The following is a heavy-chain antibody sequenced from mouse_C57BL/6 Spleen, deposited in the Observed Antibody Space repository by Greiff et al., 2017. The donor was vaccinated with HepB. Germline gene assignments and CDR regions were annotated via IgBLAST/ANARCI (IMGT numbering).Heavy chain of an antibody. J-gene: IGHJ1*03. D-gene: IGHD1-1*01. CDR1: GYTFTDYE. CDR2: IDPETGGT. CDR3: TRRFYGDDV. V-gene: IGHV1-15*01. Sequence: QVHVKQSGAELVRPGASVTLSCKASGYTFTDYEMHWVKQTPVHGLEWIGAIDPETGGTAYNQKFKGKAILTADKSSSTAYMELRSLTSEDSAVYYCTRRFYGDDVWGTGTTVTVSS.